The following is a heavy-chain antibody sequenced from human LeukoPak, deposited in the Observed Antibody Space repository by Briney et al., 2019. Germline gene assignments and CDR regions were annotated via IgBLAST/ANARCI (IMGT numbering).Heavy chain of an antibody. Sequence: KPSETLSLTSTVSVESIGTYYWSCIRQPPRERVEGVAYIYYTGSTSYNPSLKSRVAISVDTSKNQFSLKLNSVTAADTAVYYCARGQRGSYLTAFDFWGQGTMVTVSS. J-gene: IGHJ3*01. V-gene: IGHV4-59*01. CDR1: VESIGTYY. CDR2: IYYTGST. D-gene: IGHD1-26*01. CDR3: ARGQRGSYLTAFDF.